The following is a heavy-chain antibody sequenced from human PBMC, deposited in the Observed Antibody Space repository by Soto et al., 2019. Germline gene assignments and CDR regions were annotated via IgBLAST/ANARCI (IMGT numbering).Heavy chain of an antibody. CDR1: GGSVSSGSYY. D-gene: IGHD5-12*01. CDR3: ARVPRDGYNSGFDY. J-gene: IGHJ4*02. Sequence: QVQLQESGPGLVKPSETLSLTCTVSGGSVSSGSYYWSWIRQPPGKGLEWIGYIYYSGSTNYNPSLKSRVTXXVXTXXNQFSLKLSSVTAADTAVYYCARVPRDGYNSGFDYWGQGTLVTVSS. CDR2: IYYSGST. V-gene: IGHV4-61*01.